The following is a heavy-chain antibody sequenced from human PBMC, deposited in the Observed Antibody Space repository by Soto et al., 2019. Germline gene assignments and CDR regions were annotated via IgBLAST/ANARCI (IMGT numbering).Heavy chain of an antibody. J-gene: IGHJ4*02. CDR3: ARVDNRRTPFTGVAFDY. D-gene: IGHD2-2*03. CDR1: GFTLSDYY. V-gene: IGHV3-11*01. Sequence: QVQLVESGGGRVKPGGSLRVSCAASGFTLSDYYMSWVRQAPGKGLEWVSYISDTGRTIYYADSVRGRFTVSRDNAKNAMFLQINSLRAEDTAVYYCARVDNRRTPFTGVAFDYWGQGTPVTVS. CDR2: ISDTGRTI.